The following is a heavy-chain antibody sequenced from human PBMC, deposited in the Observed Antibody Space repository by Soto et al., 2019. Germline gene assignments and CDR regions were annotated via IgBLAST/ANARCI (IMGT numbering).Heavy chain of an antibody. Sequence: EVQLVESGGGLVQPGGSLRLSCAAAGFTFSDHWMHWVRQAPGKGLVCVSRINGDGTNTFYADSVKGRFSISRDNAKNTVYLHMYSLRGEDTAVYYCARGIQYRYGMDVWGQGTTVTVSS. J-gene: IGHJ6*02. CDR2: INGDGTNT. CDR1: GFTFSDHW. CDR3: ARGIQYRYGMDV. D-gene: IGHD4-4*01. V-gene: IGHV3-74*01.